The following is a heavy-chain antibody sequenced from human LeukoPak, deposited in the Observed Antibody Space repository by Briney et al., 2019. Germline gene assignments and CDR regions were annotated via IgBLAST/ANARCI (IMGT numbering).Heavy chain of an antibody. D-gene: IGHD2-2*01. J-gene: IGHJ4*02. CDR1: GFTFDTYW. CDR2: IKQDGSEK. V-gene: IGHV3-7*01. Sequence: GGSLRLSCAASGFTFDTYWMSWVRQAPGKGLEWVANIKQDGSEKDYVDSVKGRFTISRDNAKNSLYLQMSSLRAEDTAVFYCATHSPGYCSFTSCYAGSDYWGQGTLVTVSS. CDR3: ATHSPGYCSFTSCYAGSDY.